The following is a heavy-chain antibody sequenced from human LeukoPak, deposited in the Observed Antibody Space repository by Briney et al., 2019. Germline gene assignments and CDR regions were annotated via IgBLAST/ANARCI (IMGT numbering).Heavy chain of an antibody. J-gene: IGHJ6*02. CDR3: ARGPYCSSTSCYTHRPFVPAYYYYGMDV. CDR1: GGSFSGYY. Sequence: PSETLSLTCAVYGGSFSGYYWSWIRQPPGKGLEWIGEINHSGSTNYNPSLKSRVTISVDTSKNQFSLKLSSVTAADSAVYYCARGPYCSSTSCYTHRPFVPAYYYYGMDVWGQGTTVTVSS. D-gene: IGHD2-2*02. V-gene: IGHV4-34*01. CDR2: INHSGST.